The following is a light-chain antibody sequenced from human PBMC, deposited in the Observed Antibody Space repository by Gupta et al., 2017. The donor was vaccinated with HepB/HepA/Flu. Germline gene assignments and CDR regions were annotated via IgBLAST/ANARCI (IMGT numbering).Light chain of an antibody. CDR3: QTWGTGIRV. V-gene: IGLV4-69*01. J-gene: IGLJ3*02. Sequence: QLVLTQSPSASASLGASVTLTCPLSSGNSSYAIAWHQQQPEKGPRYLMKLYSDGSRIKGDGIPDRFSGSSSGAERYLTISSVQSEDEAGYYWQTWGTGIRVFGGGTKLTVL. CDR1: SGNSSYA. CDR2: LYSDGSR.